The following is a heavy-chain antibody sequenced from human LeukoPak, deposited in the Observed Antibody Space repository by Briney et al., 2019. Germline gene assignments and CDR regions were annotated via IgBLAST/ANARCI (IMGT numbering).Heavy chain of an antibody. J-gene: IGHJ4*02. V-gene: IGHV3-48*03. CDR2: ISSSGSTI. Sequence: PGGSLRLSCAASGFTFSSYEMNWVRQAPGKGLEWVSYISSSGSTIYYADSVKGRFTISRDNAKNSLYLQMNSLRAEDTAVYYCARVAAAGTFLDYWGQGTLVTVSS. D-gene: IGHD6-13*01. CDR3: ARVAAAGTFLDY. CDR1: GFTFSSYE.